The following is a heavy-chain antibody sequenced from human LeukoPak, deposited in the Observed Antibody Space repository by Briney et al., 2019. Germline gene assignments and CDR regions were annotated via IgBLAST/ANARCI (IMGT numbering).Heavy chain of an antibody. J-gene: IGHJ4*02. D-gene: IGHD6-13*01. CDR3: ARSPTGYSSSWYGATTWYYFDY. V-gene: IGHV4-34*01. CDR1: GGSFSGYY. CDR2: INHSGST. Sequence: SETLSLTCAVYGGSFSGYYWSWIRQPPGKGLEWIGEINHSGSTNYNPSLKSRVTISVDTSKNQFSLKLSSVTAADTAVYYCARSPTGYSSSWYGATTWYYFDYWGQGTLVTVSS.